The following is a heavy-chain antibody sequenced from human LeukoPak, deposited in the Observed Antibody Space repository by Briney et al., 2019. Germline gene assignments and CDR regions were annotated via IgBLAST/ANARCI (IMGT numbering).Heavy chain of an antibody. D-gene: IGHD3-3*01. J-gene: IGHJ4*02. CDR3: ARVRLVDFWSGYIDY. CDR2: ISYDGNNK. CDR1: GYTLTELS. Sequence: SCKVSGYTLTELSMHWVRPAPGKGLEWVAVISYDGNNKYYADSVKGRFTISRDNSKNTLYLQMNSLRAEDTAVYYCARVRLVDFWSGYIDYWGQGTLVTVSS. V-gene: IGHV3-30-3*01.